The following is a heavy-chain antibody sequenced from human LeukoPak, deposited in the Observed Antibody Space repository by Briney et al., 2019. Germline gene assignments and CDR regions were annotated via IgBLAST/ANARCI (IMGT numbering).Heavy chain of an antibody. CDR1: GFTFSSYA. Sequence: GGSLRLSCAASGFTFSSYAMHWVRQAPGKGLEWVAVISYDGSNKYYADSVKGRFTISRDNSKNTLYLQMNSLRAEDAAVYYCAREYGEYSSGWFGYWGQGTLVTVSS. J-gene: IGHJ4*02. CDR3: AREYGEYSSGWFGY. V-gene: IGHV3-30*01. D-gene: IGHD6-19*01. CDR2: ISYDGSNK.